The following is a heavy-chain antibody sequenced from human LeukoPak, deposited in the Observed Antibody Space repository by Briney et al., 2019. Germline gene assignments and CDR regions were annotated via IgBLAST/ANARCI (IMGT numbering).Heavy chain of an antibody. V-gene: IGHV4-59*01. D-gene: IGHD1-26*01. J-gene: IGHJ4*02. CDR2: IYYSGST. Sequence: PSETLSLTCTVSGGSISSYYWSWIRQPPGKGLEWIGYIYYSGSTNYNPSLKSRVTISVDTSKNQFSLKLSSVTAADTAVYYCASVGATDSFDYWGQGTLVTVSS. CDR3: ASVGATDSFDY. CDR1: GGSISSYY.